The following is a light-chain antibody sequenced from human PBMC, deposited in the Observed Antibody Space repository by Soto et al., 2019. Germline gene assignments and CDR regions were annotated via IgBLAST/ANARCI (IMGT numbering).Light chain of an antibody. J-gene: IGKJ1*01. V-gene: IGKV1-6*01. CDR1: QGIGNA. Sequence: SVSGTERVKVSVACGASQGIGNALGWYQQKPGKPPKVLIYGASNLQSGVPPRFSGSGSGTDFTLAISSLQPEDSATYYCLQDIYYPWTFGQGTKVDIK. CDR2: GAS. CDR3: LQDIYYPWT.